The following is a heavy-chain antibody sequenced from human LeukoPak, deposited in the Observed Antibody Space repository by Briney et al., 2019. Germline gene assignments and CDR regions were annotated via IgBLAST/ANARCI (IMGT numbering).Heavy chain of an antibody. D-gene: IGHD3-10*01. CDR2: ISGSGGRT. J-gene: IGHJ3*02. V-gene: IGHV3-23*01. Sequence: GGSLRLSCAASGFTFSSYAMSWVRQAPGKGLEWVSAISGSGGRTYYACSVKGRFTISRDNSKNTLYLQMNSLRAEDTAVYYCAKCTRMVRGVIGAFDIWGQGTMVTVSS. CDR1: GFTFSSYA. CDR3: AKCTRMVRGVIGAFDI.